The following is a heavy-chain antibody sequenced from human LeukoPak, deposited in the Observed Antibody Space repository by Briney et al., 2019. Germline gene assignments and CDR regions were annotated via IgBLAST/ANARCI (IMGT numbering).Heavy chain of an antibody. CDR2: ISYDGSNK. J-gene: IGHJ6*04. Sequence: GGSLRLSCAASGFTFSSYGMHWVRQDPGKGLEWVAVISYDGSNKYYADSVKGRFTISRDNSKNTLYLQMNSLRAEDTAVYYCAKTPLDYYYGMDVWGKGTTVTVSS. CDR3: AKTPLDYYYGMDV. CDR1: GFTFSSYG. V-gene: IGHV3-30*18.